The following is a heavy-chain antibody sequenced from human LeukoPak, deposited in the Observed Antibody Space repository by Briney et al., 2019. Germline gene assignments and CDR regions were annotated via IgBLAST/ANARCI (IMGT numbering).Heavy chain of an antibody. V-gene: IGHV1-24*01. D-gene: IGHD6-13*01. Sequence: ASVKVSCKVSGYTLNELSVHWVRQAPGKGLEWMGGFDPDAGEIIYAQKFQGRVTITADESTSTAYMELSSLRSEDTAVYYCAGKAPYSSSWPTSEYFQHWGQGTLVTVSS. CDR1: GYTLNELS. J-gene: IGHJ1*01. CDR3: AGKAPYSSSWPTSEYFQH. CDR2: FDPDAGEI.